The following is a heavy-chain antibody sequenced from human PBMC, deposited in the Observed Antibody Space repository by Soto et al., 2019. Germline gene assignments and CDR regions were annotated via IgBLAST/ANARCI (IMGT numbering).Heavy chain of an antibody. V-gene: IGHV5-51*01. J-gene: IGHJ4*02. CDR2: IYPGDSDT. Sequence: PGESLKISCTGSGYSFTSYWIGWVRQMPGKGLEWMGIIYPGDSDTRYSPSFQGQVTISADKSISTAYLQWSSLKASDTAMYYCARQIAAAGTEFDYWGQGTLVTVSS. CDR1: GYSFTSYW. CDR3: ARQIAAAGTEFDY. D-gene: IGHD6-13*01.